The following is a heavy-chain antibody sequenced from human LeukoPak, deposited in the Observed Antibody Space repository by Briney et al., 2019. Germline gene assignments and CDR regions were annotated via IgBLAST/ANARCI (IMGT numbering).Heavy chain of an antibody. V-gene: IGHV4-39*01. CDR3: ARQYCSSTSCHFDY. J-gene: IGHJ4*02. Sequence: SETLSLTCTVSGGSISRSSYYWGCIRQPPGKGLEWIGSIHYSGIIYYNPSLKSRVTISVDTSKNQFSLKLSSVTAADTATYYCARQYCSSTSCHFDYWGQGTLVTVSS. CDR1: GGSISRSSYY. D-gene: IGHD2-2*01. CDR2: IHYSGII.